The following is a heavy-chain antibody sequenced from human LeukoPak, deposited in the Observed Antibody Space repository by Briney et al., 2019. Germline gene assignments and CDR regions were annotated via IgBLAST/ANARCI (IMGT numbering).Heavy chain of an antibody. CDR2: INQEGTEK. CDR1: GFIFATYW. V-gene: IGHV3-7*01. CDR3: ATWDIVVVPAARNWFDP. D-gene: IGHD2-2*01. Sequence: GEALRLSCAAPGFIFATYWMTWVRRAPGKGLEWVANINQEGTEKYGVDSVKGRFTISRDNSKNTLYLQMNSLRAEDTAVYYCATWDIVVVPAARNWFDPWGQGTLVTVSS. J-gene: IGHJ5*02.